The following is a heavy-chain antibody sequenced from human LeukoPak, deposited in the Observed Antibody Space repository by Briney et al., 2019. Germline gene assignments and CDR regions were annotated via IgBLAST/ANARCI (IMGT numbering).Heavy chain of an antibody. V-gene: IGHV4-39*01. J-gene: IGHJ5*02. D-gene: IGHD3-10*01. CDR3: ARSPVVRGVIGP. Sequence: PSETLSLTCTVSGGSISSSSYYWGWIRQPPGKGLEWIGSIYYSGSTYYNPSLKSRVTISVDTSKNQFSLKLSSVTAADTAVYYCARSPVVRGVIGPWGQGTLVTVSS. CDR2: IYYSGST. CDR1: GGSISSSSYY.